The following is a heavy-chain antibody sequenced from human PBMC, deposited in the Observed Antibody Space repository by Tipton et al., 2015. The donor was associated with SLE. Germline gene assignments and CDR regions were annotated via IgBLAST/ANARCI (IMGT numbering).Heavy chain of an antibody. CDR2: VCNSVST. CDR3: ARDPATAETRNYYDY. Sequence: TLSLTCTVSGASVSSFCWNWIRQSPGKGLEWIAGVCNSVSTNYDPSLKSRGTISVDKSKNQFSLKLTSVTAADTAVYYCARDPATAETRNYYDYWGQGTLVTVSS. J-gene: IGHJ4*02. D-gene: IGHD1-7*01. CDR1: GASVSSFC. V-gene: IGHV4-59*02.